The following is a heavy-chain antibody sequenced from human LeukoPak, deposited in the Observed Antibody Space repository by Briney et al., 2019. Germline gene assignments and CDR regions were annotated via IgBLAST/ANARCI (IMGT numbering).Heavy chain of an antibody. Sequence: GGSLRPSCAASGFTFSSYWMSWVRQAPGKGLEWVANIKQDGSEKYYVDSVKGRFTIYRDNAKNILYLQMNSLRAEDTAVYYCAKDWMSTIINYFDYWGQGTLVTVSS. D-gene: IGHD5-12*01. CDR2: IKQDGSEK. CDR1: GFTFSSYW. J-gene: IGHJ4*02. CDR3: AKDWMSTIINYFDY. V-gene: IGHV3-7*03.